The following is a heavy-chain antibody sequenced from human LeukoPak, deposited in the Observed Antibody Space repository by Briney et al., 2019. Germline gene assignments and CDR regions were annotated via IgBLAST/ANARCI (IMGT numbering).Heavy chain of an antibody. CDR3: AGSTNVWGSYRPDYYFDY. CDR1: GGSISSGSYY. D-gene: IGHD3-16*02. CDR2: IYTSGST. J-gene: IGHJ4*02. V-gene: IGHV4-61*02. Sequence: PSETLSLTCTVSGGSISSGSYYWSWIRQPAGKGLEWIGRIYTSGSTNYNPSLKSRVTISVDTSKNQFSLKLSSVTAADTAVYYCAGSTNVWGSYRPDYYFDYWGQGTLVTVSS.